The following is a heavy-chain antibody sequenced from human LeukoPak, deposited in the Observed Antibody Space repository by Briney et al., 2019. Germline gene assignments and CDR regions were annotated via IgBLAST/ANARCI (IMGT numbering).Heavy chain of an antibody. Sequence: SETLSLTCTVSGGSISSGGYYWSWIRQHPGKGLEWIGYIYYSGSTYYNPSLKRRVTISVDTSKNQFSLKLSSVTAADTAVYYCARDGGSDSYGSLYFDYWGQRTMASVCS. CDR2: IYYSGST. CDR1: GGSISSGGYY. V-gene: IGHV4-31*03. CDR3: ARDGGSDSYGSLYFDY. J-gene: IGHJ4*02. D-gene: IGHD5-18*01.